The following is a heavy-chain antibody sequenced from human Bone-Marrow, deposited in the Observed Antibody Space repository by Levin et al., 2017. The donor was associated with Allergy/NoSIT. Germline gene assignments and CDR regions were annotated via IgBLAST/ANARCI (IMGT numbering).Heavy chain of an antibody. Sequence: PGGSLRLSCAASGFFIRTNYMSWVRQAPGEGLEWISIIYSDERTYYADSVKGRFTISRDTSKNTVFLQMDSLRADDTAVYYCARHYSSSRGDTFDIWGQGTKVTVS. D-gene: IGHD2-2*01. CDR3: ARHYSSSRGDTFDI. J-gene: IGHJ3*02. V-gene: IGHV3-53*01. CDR2: IYSDERT. CDR1: GFFIRTNY.